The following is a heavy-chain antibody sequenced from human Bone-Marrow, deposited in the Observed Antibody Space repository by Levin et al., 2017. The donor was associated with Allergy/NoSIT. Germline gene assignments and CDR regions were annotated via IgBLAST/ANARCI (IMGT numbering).Heavy chain of an antibody. Sequence: GESLKISCKVSRNSLNTLSMHWVRQTPAKGLEWMGGFDPEEGETIFAQKFQGRVTMTEDKSTDTAYMELSSLRSEDTAMYYCVTESHGYAYGYFDLWGRGTLVTVSS. J-gene: IGHJ2*01. V-gene: IGHV1-24*01. CDR3: VTESHGYAYGYFDL. D-gene: IGHD5-18*01. CDR2: FDPEEGET. CDR1: RNSLNTLS.